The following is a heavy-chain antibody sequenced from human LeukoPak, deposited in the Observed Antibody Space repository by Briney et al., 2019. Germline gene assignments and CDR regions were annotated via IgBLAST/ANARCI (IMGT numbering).Heavy chain of an antibody. D-gene: IGHD3-16*01. CDR2: IYPGDSDT. CDR1: GYSFTSYW. J-gene: IGHJ4*02. CDR3: ARRILSAYRSDFDY. V-gene: IGHV5-51*01. Sequence: SGESLKISCKGSGYSFTSYWIDWVRQMPGKGLEWMGIIYPGDSDTRYSPSFQGQVTISADKSISTAYLQWSSLKASDTAMYYCARRILSAYRSDFDYWGQGTLVTVSS.